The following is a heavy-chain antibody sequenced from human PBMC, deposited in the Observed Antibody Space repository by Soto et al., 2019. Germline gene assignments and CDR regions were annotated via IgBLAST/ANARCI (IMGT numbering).Heavy chain of an antibody. V-gene: IGHV1-18*01. J-gene: IGHJ5*02. CDR3: ARGGVGHCSGGSCPLGWFDP. CDR1: GYTFTNYG. CDR2: ISPYNGNT. D-gene: IGHD2-15*01. Sequence: ASLKVSCKASGYTFTNYGITWVRQAPGQGLEWMGWISPYNGNTDYAPKLQGRVTMTTDTSTNTAYMELRSPRSDDTAMYYCARGGVGHCSGGSCPLGWFDPWGQGTLVTVSS.